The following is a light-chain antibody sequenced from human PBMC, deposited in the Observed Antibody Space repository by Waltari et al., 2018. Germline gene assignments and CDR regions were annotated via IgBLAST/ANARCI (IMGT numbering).Light chain of an antibody. CDR2: AAS. V-gene: IGKV1-9*01. Sequence: DIQLTQSPSFLSASVGDRVTITCRASQGIGSYLAWYQHTLGKAPKLLIYAASTLQSGVPSRFSGSGSGTEFTLTISSLQPEDFATYFCQQSSSTPPTFAQGTKVEVK. J-gene: IGKJ1*01. CDR1: QGIGSY. CDR3: QQSSSTPPT.